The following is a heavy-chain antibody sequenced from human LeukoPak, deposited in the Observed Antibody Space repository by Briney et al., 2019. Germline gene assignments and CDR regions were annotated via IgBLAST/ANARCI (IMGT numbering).Heavy chain of an antibody. J-gene: IGHJ4*02. Sequence: SETLSLTCTVSGYSISSAYYWGWIRQPPGKGLEWIGSIYHSGSTYYNPSLKSRVTIFVDTSKTQFSLKLSSVTAADTAVYYCARTRYYYNSRSYGAPYYFDYWGQGTLVTVSS. CDR3: ARTRYYYNSRSYGAPYYFDY. D-gene: IGHD3-10*01. V-gene: IGHV4-38-2*02. CDR1: GYSISSAYY. CDR2: IYHSGST.